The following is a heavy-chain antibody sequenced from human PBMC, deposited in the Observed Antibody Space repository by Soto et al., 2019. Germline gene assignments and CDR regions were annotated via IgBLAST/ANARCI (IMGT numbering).Heavy chain of an antibody. CDR3: ARAVFRYSSSTTSYYYGLDV. Sequence: SETLSLTCTVSGGSISSYYWSWIRQPPGKGLEWIGYMYYRGSTNYNPSLKSRVTISVDTSKNQLSLKLNSVTAADTAVYYCARAVFRYSSSTTSYYYGLDVWGQGTTVTVSS. J-gene: IGHJ6*02. V-gene: IGHV4-59*08. D-gene: IGHD6-19*01. CDR1: GGSISSYY. CDR2: MYYRGST.